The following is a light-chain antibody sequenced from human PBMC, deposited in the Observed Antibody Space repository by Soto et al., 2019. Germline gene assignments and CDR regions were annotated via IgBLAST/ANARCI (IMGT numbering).Light chain of an antibody. CDR1: SSDVGYSVY. V-gene: IGLV2-11*01. CDR3: CSYAGSYTYV. Sequence: QSVLTQPRSVSGSPGQSVSISCTGTSSDVGYSVYVSWYQQHPGKAPKLMIYDVTKRPSGVPDRFSGSKSGNTASLTISGLQPEDDADYYCCSYAGSYTYVFGTGTKVTVL. CDR2: DVT. J-gene: IGLJ1*01.